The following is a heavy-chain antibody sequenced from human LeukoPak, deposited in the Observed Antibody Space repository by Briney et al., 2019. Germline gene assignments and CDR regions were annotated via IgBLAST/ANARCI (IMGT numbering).Heavy chain of an antibody. V-gene: IGHV4-59*11. Sequence: ASETLSLTCSVSGGSMRSHYWSWIRKSPGKGLELIGYIYYSGNTNYNPSLKSRVTISVDTSKNQFSLMLRSVTAADTAVYYCARENPGTSAFDIWGQGTMVTASS. CDR2: IYYSGNT. D-gene: IGHD2-2*01. CDR3: ARENPGTSAFDI. J-gene: IGHJ3*02. CDR1: GGSMRSHY.